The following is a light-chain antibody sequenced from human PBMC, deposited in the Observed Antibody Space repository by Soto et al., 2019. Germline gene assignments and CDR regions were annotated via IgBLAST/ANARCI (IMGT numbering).Light chain of an antibody. CDR3: LHNYNYPRT. CDR2: AAS. V-gene: IGKV1-6*01. J-gene: IGKJ1*01. CDR1: QGIRSE. Sequence: AIQMTQSPSSLSASVGDRVIITCRASQGIRSELAWYQQKPGKAPDLLIYAASTLQPGVPYRFSGSGSGTDFTLTISNLQPEDFATYYCLHNYNYPRTFGQGTK.